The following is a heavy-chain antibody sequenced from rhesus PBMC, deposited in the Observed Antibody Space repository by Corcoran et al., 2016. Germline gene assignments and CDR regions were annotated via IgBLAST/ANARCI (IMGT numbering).Heavy chain of an antibody. CDR3: ARQNSGYDLDY. CDR1: GGSFSSYW. V-gene: IGHV4-80*01. J-gene: IGHJ4*01. D-gene: IGHD5-24*01. CDR2: INGNSGST. Sequence: QVQLQESGPGLVKPSETLSLTCAVSGGSFSSYWWSWLRQPPGKGLEWIGEINGNSGSTNYNPSLKSRVTISKDASKNQFSLKLGSVTAADTAVYYCARQNSGYDLDYWGQGVLVTVSS.